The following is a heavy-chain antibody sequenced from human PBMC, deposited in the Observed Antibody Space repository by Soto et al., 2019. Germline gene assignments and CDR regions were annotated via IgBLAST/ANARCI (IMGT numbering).Heavy chain of an antibody. J-gene: IGHJ6*03. Sequence: GASVKVSCKASGYTFTGYYMHWVRQAPGQGLERMGIIKPSGGSTSYAQKFQGRVTMTRDTSTSTVYMELSSLRSEDTAVYYCAREGRFLEWLLSNTYYYYYYMDVWGKGTTVTVSS. CDR1: GYTFTGYY. D-gene: IGHD3-3*01. CDR2: IKPSGGST. CDR3: AREGRFLEWLLSNTYYYYYYMDV. V-gene: IGHV1-46*03.